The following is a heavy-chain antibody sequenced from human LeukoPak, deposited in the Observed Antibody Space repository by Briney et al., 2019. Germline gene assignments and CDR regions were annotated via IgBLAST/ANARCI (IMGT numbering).Heavy chain of an antibody. CDR3: ARGTAMAISNWFDP. D-gene: IGHD5-18*01. CDR2: IIPIFGTA. CDR1: GGTFSSHA. V-gene: IGHV1-69*01. J-gene: IGHJ5*02. Sequence: SVKVSCTASGGTFSSHAISWVRQAPGQGLEWMGGIIPIFGTANYAQKFQGRVTITADESTSTAYMELSSLRSEDTAVYYCARGTAMAISNWFDPWGQGTLVTVSS.